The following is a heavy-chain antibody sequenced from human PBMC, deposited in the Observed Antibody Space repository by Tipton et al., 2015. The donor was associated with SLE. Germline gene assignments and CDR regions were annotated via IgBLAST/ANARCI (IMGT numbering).Heavy chain of an antibody. Sequence: TLSLTCTVSGGSISSYYWSWIRQPPGKGLEWIGYIYYSGSTNYNPSLKSRVTISVDTSKNQFSLKLSSVTPADTAVYYWARWAGPTVNFDYWGQGTLVPASS. J-gene: IGHJ4*02. CDR3: ARWAGPTVNFDY. D-gene: IGHD4-11*01. V-gene: IGHV4-59*01. CDR2: IYYSGST. CDR1: GGSISSYY.